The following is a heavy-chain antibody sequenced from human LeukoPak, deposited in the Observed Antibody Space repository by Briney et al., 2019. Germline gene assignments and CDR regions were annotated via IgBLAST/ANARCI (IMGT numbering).Heavy chain of an antibody. Sequence: ASVKVSCKASGYTFTSYGISWVRQAPGQGLEWMGWISAYNGNTNYAQKLQGRVTMTTDTSTRTAYMELRGLRSDDTAVYYCARQSTYTYNDLDSWGQGTLITVSS. V-gene: IGHV1-18*01. CDR2: ISAYNGNT. D-gene: IGHD5-18*01. CDR1: GYTFTSYG. J-gene: IGHJ4*02. CDR3: ARQSTYTYNDLDS.